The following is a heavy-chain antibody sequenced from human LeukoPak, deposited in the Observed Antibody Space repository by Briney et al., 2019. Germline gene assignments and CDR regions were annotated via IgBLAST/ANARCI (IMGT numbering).Heavy chain of an antibody. CDR3: ASRNYGGSPLPLDY. J-gene: IGHJ4*02. CDR1: GFTFSNYW. V-gene: IGHV3-7*01. CDR2: IKQDGSEK. Sequence: GGSLRLSCAVSGFTFSNYWMTWVRQTPGKGLEWVASIKQDGSEKYYVDSVKGRFTISRDNAKNSLYLQINRLRADATAFYCRASRNYGGSPLPLDYWGQGTLVTVSS. D-gene: IGHD4-23*01.